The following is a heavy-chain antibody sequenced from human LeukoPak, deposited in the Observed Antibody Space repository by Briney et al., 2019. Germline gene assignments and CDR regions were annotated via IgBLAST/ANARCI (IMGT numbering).Heavy chain of an antibody. D-gene: IGHD3-10*01. CDR2: MNPNSGNT. CDR1: GYTFTSYD. J-gene: IGHJ6*02. V-gene: IGHV1-8*01. Sequence: ASVKVSCKASGYTFTSYDNNWVRQATGQGLEWMGWMNPNSGNTGYAQKFQGRVTMTRNTSISTAYMELSSLRSEDTAVYYCARGRMVRGVIIRNYYYGMDVWGQGTTVTVSS. CDR3: ARGRMVRGVIIRNYYYGMDV.